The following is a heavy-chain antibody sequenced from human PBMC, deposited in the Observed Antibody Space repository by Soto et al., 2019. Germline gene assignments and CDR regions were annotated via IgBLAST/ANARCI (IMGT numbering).Heavy chain of an antibody. CDR1: GGSISSGDYY. CDR3: AREGYDSSGYYYVYESWFDP. J-gene: IGHJ5*02. V-gene: IGHV4-30-4*01. D-gene: IGHD3-22*01. Sequence: QVQLQESGPGLVKPSQTLSLTCTVSGGSISSGDYYWSWIRQPPGKGLEWIGYIYYSGSTYYNPSHKSRVTISVDTSKNQFSLKLSSVTAADTAVYYCAREGYDSSGYYYVYESWFDPWGQGTLVTVSS. CDR2: IYYSGST.